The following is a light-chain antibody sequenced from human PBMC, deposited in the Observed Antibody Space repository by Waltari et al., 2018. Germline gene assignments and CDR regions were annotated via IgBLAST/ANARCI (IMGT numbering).Light chain of an antibody. CDR1: QSVSIF. V-gene: IGKV3-15*01. Sequence: CRASQSVSIFLAWYQQKPGQAPRLLIYGASTRATGIPARFSGSGSGTEFTLTISSLQSEDFAVYYCQQYNDWPPLTFGGGTKVEIK. CDR3: QQYNDWPPLT. CDR2: GAS. J-gene: IGKJ4*01.